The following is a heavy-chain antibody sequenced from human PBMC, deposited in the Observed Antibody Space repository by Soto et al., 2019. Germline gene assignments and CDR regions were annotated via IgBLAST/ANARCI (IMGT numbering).Heavy chain of an antibody. V-gene: IGHV1-69*06. CDR2: IIPIFGTA. J-gene: IGHJ6*02. CDR3: ARGPRGITMVRGVPMYGMDV. D-gene: IGHD3-10*01. Sequence: QVQLVQSGAEVKKPGSSVKVSCKASGGTFSSYAISWVRQAPGQGLEWMGGIIPIFGTANYAQKFQGRVTITADKSTSTAYMELSSLRSEDTAVCYCARGPRGITMVRGVPMYGMDVWGQGTTVTVSS. CDR1: GGTFSSYA.